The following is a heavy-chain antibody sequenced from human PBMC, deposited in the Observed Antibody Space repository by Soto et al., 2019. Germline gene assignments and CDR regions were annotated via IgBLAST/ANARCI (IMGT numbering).Heavy chain of an antibody. CDR3: TREVVNYYDSSGYYYLFDY. CDR2: IRSKAYGGTT. CDR1: GFTFGDYA. Sequence: EVQLVESGGGLVKPGRSLRLSCTASGFTFGDYAMSWFRQAPGKGLEWVGFIRSKAYGGTTEYAASVKGRFTISRDDSKSIAYLQMNSLKTEDTAVYYCTREVVNYYDSSGYYYLFDYWGQGTLVTVSS. D-gene: IGHD3-22*01. J-gene: IGHJ4*02. V-gene: IGHV3-49*05.